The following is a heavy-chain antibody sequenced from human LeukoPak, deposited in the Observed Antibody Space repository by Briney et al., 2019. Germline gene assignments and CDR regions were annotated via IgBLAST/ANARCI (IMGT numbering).Heavy chain of an antibody. CDR1: GYTFTGYY. Sequence: ASVKVSCKASGYTFTGYYMHWVRQAPGQGLEWMGWINPNSGGTNYPQKFQGRVTMTRDTSISTAYMELSRLRSDDTAVYYCARAPTITSYYGMDVWGQGTTVTVSS. J-gene: IGHJ6*02. V-gene: IGHV1-2*02. CDR2: INPNSGGT. D-gene: IGHD3-16*01. CDR3: ARAPTITSYYGMDV.